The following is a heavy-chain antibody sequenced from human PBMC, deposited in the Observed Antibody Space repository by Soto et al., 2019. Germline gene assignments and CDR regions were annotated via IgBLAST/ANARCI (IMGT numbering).Heavy chain of an antibody. Sequence: EVQLLESGGGLVQPGGSLRLSCVASGFTFSSYAMPWVRQAPGKGLEWVSTISGSGGSTYYADSVKGRFTISRDNSKNTLYLQMNSLRAEDTAVYYCAKPLGKDYYASTGYIFDYWGQGTLVTVSS. D-gene: IGHD3-22*01. V-gene: IGHV3-23*01. CDR2: ISGSGGST. CDR1: GFTFSSYA. CDR3: AKPLGKDYYASTGYIFDY. J-gene: IGHJ4*02.